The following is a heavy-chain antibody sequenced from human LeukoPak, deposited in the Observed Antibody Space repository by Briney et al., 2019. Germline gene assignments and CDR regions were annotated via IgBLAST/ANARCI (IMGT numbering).Heavy chain of an antibody. V-gene: IGHV1-3*03. J-gene: IGHJ4*02. Sequence: ASVKVSCKASGYTFTSYAIHWVRQAPGQRLEWMGWINAGNGNIKYSQEFQGRVTITRDTSASTAYMELSSLRSEDMAVYYCARGKSSGYSPVDYWGQGTLVTVSS. CDR3: ARGKSSGYSPVDY. CDR2: INAGNGNI. D-gene: IGHD3-22*01. CDR1: GYTFTSYA.